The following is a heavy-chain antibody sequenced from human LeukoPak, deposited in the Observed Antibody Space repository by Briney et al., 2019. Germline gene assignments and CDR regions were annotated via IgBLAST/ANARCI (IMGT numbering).Heavy chain of an antibody. V-gene: IGHV3-23*01. J-gene: IGHJ5*02. D-gene: IGHD2-15*01. CDR3: ARDGRGDYCSGGSCLMFDP. CDR2: ISGSGGST. Sequence: GGSLRLSCAVSGFTFSSYAMNWVRQAPGKGLEWVSTISGSGGSTYYADSVKGRFTISRDNSKNTLYLQMNSLRAEDTAVYYCARDGRGDYCSGGSCLMFDPWGQGTLVTVSS. CDR1: GFTFSSYA.